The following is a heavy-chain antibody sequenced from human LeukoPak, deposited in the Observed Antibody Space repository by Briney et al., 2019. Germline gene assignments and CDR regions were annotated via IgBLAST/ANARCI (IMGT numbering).Heavy chain of an antibody. Sequence: PGGSLRLSCVASGITFNNYAVSWVRQAPEKGRDWVSVISGSAHKIRYADSVKGRFTISRDNSENIVYLQMDSLRPEDTALYYCARENKAARMPFDYWGQGTLVTVSS. D-gene: IGHD6-6*01. CDR2: ISGSAHKI. CDR3: ARENKAARMPFDY. V-gene: IGHV3-23*01. J-gene: IGHJ4*02. CDR1: GITFNNYA.